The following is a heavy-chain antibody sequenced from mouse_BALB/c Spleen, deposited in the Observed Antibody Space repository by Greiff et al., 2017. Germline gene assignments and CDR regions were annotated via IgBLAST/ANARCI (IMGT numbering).Heavy chain of an antibody. CDR3: AREGNYGWFAY. D-gene: IGHD2-1*01. CDR2: ISSGSSTI. J-gene: IGHJ3*01. CDR1: GFTFSSFG. Sequence: EVQLVESGGGLVQPGGSRKLSCAASGFTFSSFGMHWVRQAPEKGLEWVAYISSGSSTIYYADTVKGRFTISRDNPKNTLFLQMTSLRSEDTAMYYCAREGNYGWFAYWGQGTLVTVSA. V-gene: IGHV5-17*02.